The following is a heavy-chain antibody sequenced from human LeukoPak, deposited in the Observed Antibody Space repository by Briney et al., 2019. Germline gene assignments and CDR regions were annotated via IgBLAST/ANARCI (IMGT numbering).Heavy chain of an antibody. CDR2: INPNSGGT. CDR1: GYTFTCYY. V-gene: IGHV1-2*02. CDR3: ARDNGGSSYEHYFDY. J-gene: IGHJ4*02. Sequence: ASVKVSCKASGYTFTCYYMHWVRQAPGQGLEWMGWINPNSGGTNYAQKFQGRVTMTRDTSISTAYMELSRLRSDDTAVYYCARDNGGSSYEHYFDYWGQGTLVTVSS. D-gene: IGHD6-13*01.